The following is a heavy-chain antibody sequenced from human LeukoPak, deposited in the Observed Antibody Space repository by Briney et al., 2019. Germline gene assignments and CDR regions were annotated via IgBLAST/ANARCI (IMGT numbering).Heavy chain of an antibody. CDR3: ARSYGSRSYYPFDP. CDR1: GGSVSSYY. D-gene: IGHD3-10*01. V-gene: IGHV4-59*02. Sequence: SETLSLTCSVSGGSVSSYYWSWIRQPPGKGLEWIGYISYNGASIYNPSLKSRVTMSVDTSKNQFSLKLSSVIAADTAVYYFARSYGSRSYYPFDPWGQGTLVTVSS. CDR2: ISYNGAS. J-gene: IGHJ5*02.